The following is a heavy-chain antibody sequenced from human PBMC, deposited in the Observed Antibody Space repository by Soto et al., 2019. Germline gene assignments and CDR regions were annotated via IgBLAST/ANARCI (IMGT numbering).Heavy chain of an antibody. Sequence: ASVKVSCKASGYTFTGYYMHWVRQAPGQGLAWMGWINPNSGGPNYAQKFQGWVTMTRDPSISPAYMELSRLRSDDTAVYYCARSISDFWSGYYYYYYGMDVWGQGTTVTVSS. CDR2: INPNSGGP. V-gene: IGHV1-2*04. D-gene: IGHD3-3*01. J-gene: IGHJ6*02. CDR3: ARSISDFWSGYYYYYYGMDV. CDR1: GYTFTGYY.